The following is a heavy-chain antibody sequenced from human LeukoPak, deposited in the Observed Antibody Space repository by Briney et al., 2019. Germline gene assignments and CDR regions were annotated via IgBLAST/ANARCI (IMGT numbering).Heavy chain of an antibody. V-gene: IGHV3-23*01. CDR3: AKAIVVVPAAMLYFQH. CDR1: GFTFSSYA. Sequence: GGSLRLSCAASGFTFSSYAMSWVRQAPGKGLEWVSAISGSGGSTYYANSVKGRFTISRDNSKNTLYLQMNSLRAEDTAVYYCAKAIVVVPAAMLYFQHWGQGTLVTVSS. D-gene: IGHD2-2*01. J-gene: IGHJ1*01. CDR2: ISGSGGST.